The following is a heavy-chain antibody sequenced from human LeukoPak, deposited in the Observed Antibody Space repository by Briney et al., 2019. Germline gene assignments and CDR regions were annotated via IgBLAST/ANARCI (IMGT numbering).Heavy chain of an antibody. CDR1: GGSISSYY. V-gene: IGHV4-4*07. J-gene: IGHJ6*03. CDR3: AGEQIIEDNWNEVGYYYYYMDV. CDR2: IYTSGST. D-gene: IGHD1-1*01. Sequence: SETLSLTCTVSGGSISSYYWSWIRQPAGKGLEWIGRIYTSGSTNYNPSLKSRVTMSVDTSKNQFSLKLSSVTAADTAVYYCAGEQIIEDNWNEVGYYYYYMDVWGKGTTVTVSS.